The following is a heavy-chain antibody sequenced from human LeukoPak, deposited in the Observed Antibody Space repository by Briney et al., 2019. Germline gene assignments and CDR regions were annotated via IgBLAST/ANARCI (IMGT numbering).Heavy chain of an antibody. CDR3: ARQGDGGRAFDY. D-gene: IGHD4-23*01. CDR2: IYYSGST. CDR1: GGSISSSSYY. Sequence: SETLSLTCTASGGSISSSSYYWGWIRQLPGKGLEWIGTIYYSGSTYYNPSLKSRVSISVDTSKNQFSLRLTSVTATDTAVYYCARQGDGGRAFDYWGQGILVTVSS. V-gene: IGHV4-39*01. J-gene: IGHJ4*02.